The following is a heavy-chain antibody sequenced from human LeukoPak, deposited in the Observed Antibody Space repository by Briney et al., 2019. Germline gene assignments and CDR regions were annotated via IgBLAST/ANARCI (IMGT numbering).Heavy chain of an antibody. CDR3: ARDGYHYYRSGTYFGYYYMDV. J-gene: IGHJ6*03. D-gene: IGHD3-10*01. CDR2: ISSSSSII. Sequence: GGSLRLSCAASGFTFSSYSMNWVRQAPGKGLEWVSYISSSSSIISHADCVRGRFTISRENGKNSLYLQMNRLRAADTAVYYCARDGYHYYRSGTYFGYYYMDVWGKGPTVTISS. V-gene: IGHV3-48*04. CDR1: GFTFSSYS.